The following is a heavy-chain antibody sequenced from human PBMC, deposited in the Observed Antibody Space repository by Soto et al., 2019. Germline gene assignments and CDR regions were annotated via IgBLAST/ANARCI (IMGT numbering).Heavy chain of an antibody. CDR2: ITGGST. V-gene: IGHV3-23*01. CDR1: GFTFSSYG. D-gene: IGHD6-13*01. CDR3: AKSPPNSWAYFDY. Sequence: EVQLLESGGGLVQPGESLRLSCAASGFTFSSYGMSWVRQAPGKGLEWVSAITGGSTYYADSVKRRFTISRDNSKNTLYLQMNSLRAEDTAVYYCAKSPPNSWAYFDYWGQGTLVTVSS. J-gene: IGHJ4*02.